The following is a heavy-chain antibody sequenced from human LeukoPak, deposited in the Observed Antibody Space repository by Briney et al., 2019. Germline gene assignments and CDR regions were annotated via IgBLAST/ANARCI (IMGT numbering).Heavy chain of an antibody. J-gene: IGHJ4*02. CDR3: ISPRGSYDSSGYYYAFDY. Sequence: QPGGSLRLSCAASGFTFGDYAMSWVRQAPGKGLEWVGFIRSKAYGGTTEYAASVKGRFTISRDDSKSIAYLQMNSLKTEDTAVYYCISPRGSYDSSGYYYAFDYWGQGTLVTVSS. D-gene: IGHD3-22*01. CDR1: GFTFGDYA. V-gene: IGHV3-49*04. CDR2: IRSKAYGGTT.